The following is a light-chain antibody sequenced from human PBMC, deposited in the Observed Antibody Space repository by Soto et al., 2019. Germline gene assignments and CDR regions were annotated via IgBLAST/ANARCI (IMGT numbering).Light chain of an antibody. CDR2: DVS. CDR3: CSYAGSPRYV. Sequence: QSALTQPRSVSGSPGQSVTISCTGTSSDVGGYNYVSWYQQHPGKAPKVMIYDVSERPSGVPDRFSGSKSGNTASLTISGLQAEDEADYYCCSYAGSPRYVFGPGPKVTVL. V-gene: IGLV2-11*01. J-gene: IGLJ1*01. CDR1: SSDVGGYNY.